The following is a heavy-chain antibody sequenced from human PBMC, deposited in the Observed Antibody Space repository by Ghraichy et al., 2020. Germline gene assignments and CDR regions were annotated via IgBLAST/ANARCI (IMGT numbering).Heavy chain of an antibody. CDR3: AREARITLSGVAPPPPGMDV. J-gene: IGHJ6*02. V-gene: IGHV3-48*03. Sequence: GGSLRLSCAASGFTFSRYEFHWVRQAPGKGLEWVAYISTSGSTIYYADSVKGRLTISRDNAKSSLYLQMNSLRGVDTAVYYCAREARITLSGVAPPPPGMDVWRQGTTVTVSS. D-gene: IGHD3-3*01. CDR1: GFTFSRYE. CDR2: ISTSGSTI.